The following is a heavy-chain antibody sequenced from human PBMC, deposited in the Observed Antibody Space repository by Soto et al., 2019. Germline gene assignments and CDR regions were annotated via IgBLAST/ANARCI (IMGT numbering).Heavy chain of an antibody. Sequence: QVQLVQSGAEVKSPGASVKVSCKASGYTFTGYAFSWVRQAPGQGLEWMGWISAYNGKTIYSQRLQCRVTMTTDTSTSTVYMEVRSLGSDDTAVYYCASCSSGYGGDGSSLKYWGQGTLVTVSS. J-gene: IGHJ1*01. CDR2: ISAYNGKT. D-gene: IGHD5-12*01. CDR3: ASCSSGYGGDGSSLKY. CDR1: GYTFTGYA. V-gene: IGHV1-18*01.